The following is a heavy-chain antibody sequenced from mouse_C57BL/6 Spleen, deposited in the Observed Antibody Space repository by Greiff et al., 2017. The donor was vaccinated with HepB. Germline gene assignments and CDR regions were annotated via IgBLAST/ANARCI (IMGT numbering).Heavy chain of an antibody. V-gene: IGHV1-72*01. CDR2: IDPNSGGT. CDR3: ARSLYYYGSSGYFDV. D-gene: IGHD1-1*01. J-gene: IGHJ1*03. Sequence: QVQLQQSGPELVKPGASVKISCKASGYAFSSSWMNWVKQRPGRGLEWIGRIDPNSGGTKYNEKFKSKATLTVDKPSSTAYMQLSSLTSEDSAVYYCARSLYYYGSSGYFDVWGTGTTVTVSS. CDR1: GYAFSSSW.